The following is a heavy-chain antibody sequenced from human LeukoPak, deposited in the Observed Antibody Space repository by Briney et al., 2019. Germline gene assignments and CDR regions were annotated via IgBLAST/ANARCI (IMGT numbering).Heavy chain of an antibody. CDR2: ISSSSSYI. V-gene: IGHV3-21*01. J-gene: IGHJ1*01. CDR3: AREPYDSSGYYSQYFQH. CDR1: GFTFDDYA. Sequence: PGGSLRLSCAASGFTFDDYAMHWVRQAPGKGLEWVSSISSSSSYIYYADSVKGRFTISRDNAKNSLYLQMNSLRAEDTAVYYCAREPYDSSGYYSQYFQHWGQGTLVTVSS. D-gene: IGHD3-22*01.